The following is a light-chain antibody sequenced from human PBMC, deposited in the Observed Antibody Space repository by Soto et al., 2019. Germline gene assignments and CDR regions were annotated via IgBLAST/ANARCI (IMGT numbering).Light chain of an antibody. J-gene: IGKJ5*01. CDR1: QDSIGW. Sequence: DVQMTQSPCSVAASFGDRGTITGRAGQDSIGWLASYQQKPGNAPTRLLYSASNLQSRVTSRLSGSRGGRTFTLPISSLQHADFVAYYCRQHGSFPITFGEGTRLEIK. V-gene: IGKV1-12*01. CDR3: RQHGSFPIT. CDR2: SAS.